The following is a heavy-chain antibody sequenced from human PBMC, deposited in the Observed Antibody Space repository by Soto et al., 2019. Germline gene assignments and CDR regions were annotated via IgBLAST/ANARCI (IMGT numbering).Heavy chain of an antibody. CDR1: GDSISSSSYY. D-gene: IGHD6-13*01. CDR2: IYYSGST. Sequence: SDTLSLTCTASGDSISSSSYYWCWNRQPPGKGLEWIGSIYYSGSTYYNPSLKSRVTISVDTSKNQFSLKLSSVTAADTAVYYCARIRDRSRGYSSSWLDFWGQGTLVTVSS. V-gene: IGHV4-39*01. CDR3: ARIRDRSRGYSSSWLDF. J-gene: IGHJ4*02.